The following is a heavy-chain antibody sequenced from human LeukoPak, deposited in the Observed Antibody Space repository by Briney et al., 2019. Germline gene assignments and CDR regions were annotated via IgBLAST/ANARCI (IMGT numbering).Heavy chain of an antibody. CDR1: GSTFSSYG. J-gene: IGHJ6*02. V-gene: IGHV3-30*18. CDR3: AKDRSSSWYDGPFNGIDV. D-gene: IGHD6-13*01. CDR2: IAYDGSNK. Sequence: GGSLRLSCAVSGSTFSSYGMHWVRQAPGKGLEWVGVIAYDGSNKYYADSVKGRFTISRDNSKNTLYLQMNSLRAEDTAVYYCAKDRSSSWYDGPFNGIDVWGPGTTVTVSS.